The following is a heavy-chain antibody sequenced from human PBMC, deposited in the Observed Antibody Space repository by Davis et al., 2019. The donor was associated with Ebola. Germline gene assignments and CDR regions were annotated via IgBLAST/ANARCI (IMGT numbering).Heavy chain of an antibody. J-gene: IGHJ4*02. D-gene: IGHD3-22*01. Sequence: GESLKISCAASGFTFSSYGMHWVRQAPGKGLEWVSAISGSGGSTYYADSVKGRFTISRDNSKNTLYLQMNSLRAEDTAVYYCAKDQAMLVGDWGQGTLVTVSS. CDR2: ISGSGGST. CDR3: AKDQAMLVGD. V-gene: IGHV3-23*01. CDR1: GFTFSSYG.